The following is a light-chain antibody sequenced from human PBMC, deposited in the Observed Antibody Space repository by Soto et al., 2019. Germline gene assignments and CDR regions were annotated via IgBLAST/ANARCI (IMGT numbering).Light chain of an antibody. V-gene: IGKV1-9*01. CDR3: QQYYRSSIT. J-gene: IGKJ5*01. CDR2: AAS. CDR1: QGISSY. Sequence: IQLAQSPSSLSASVGDRVTIACRASQGISSYLAWYQQKPGKAPQLLIYAASTLQSGVPSRFSGTGSGTEFTLTISSLQPDDFATYYCQQYYRSSITFGQGTRLEIK.